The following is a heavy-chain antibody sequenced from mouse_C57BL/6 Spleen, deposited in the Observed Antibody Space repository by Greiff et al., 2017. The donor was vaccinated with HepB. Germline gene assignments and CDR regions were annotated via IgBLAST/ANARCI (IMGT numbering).Heavy chain of an antibody. Sequence: QVTLKESGPGILQSSQTLSLTCSFSGFSLSTSGMGVSWLRQPSGKGLEWLAHSYWDDDKRYNPSLKSRPTISKDTSRNPVFLKITSVDTADTATDDCAGRRTVVFDDWGQGTTLTVSS. CDR2: SYWDDDK. D-gene: IGHD1-1*01. J-gene: IGHJ2*01. CDR3: AGRRTVVFDD. V-gene: IGHV8-12*01. CDR1: GFSLSTSGMG.